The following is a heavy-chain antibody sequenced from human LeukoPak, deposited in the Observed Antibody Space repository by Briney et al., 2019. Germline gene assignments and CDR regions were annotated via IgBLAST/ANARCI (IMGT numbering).Heavy chain of an antibody. J-gene: IGHJ4*02. D-gene: IGHD4-11*01. CDR2: ISTSSSYI. V-gene: IGHV3-21*01. Sequence: GGSLRLSCAASGFTFSSYSMNWVRQAPGKGLEWVSFISTSSSYIHNADSVKGRFTISRDNAKNSLFLQMNSLRAEDTGLYYCARATTAKRGSEGYWGRGTLVTVSS. CDR1: GFTFSSYS. CDR3: ARATTAKRGSEGY.